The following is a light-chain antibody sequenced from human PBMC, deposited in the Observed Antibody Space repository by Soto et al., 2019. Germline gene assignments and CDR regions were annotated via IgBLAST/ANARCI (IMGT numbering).Light chain of an antibody. CDR3: QQYNDWPSIT. V-gene: IGKV3-15*01. J-gene: IGKJ5*01. Sequence: EMVMTQSPATLSVSPGERATLSCRASQGVSSNLAWYQQKPGQAPRLLIYGASPRATGIPARFSGSGSGTEFTLSINSPQSEDFAVYYCQQYNDWPSITFGQGTRLEI. CDR2: GAS. CDR1: QGVSSN.